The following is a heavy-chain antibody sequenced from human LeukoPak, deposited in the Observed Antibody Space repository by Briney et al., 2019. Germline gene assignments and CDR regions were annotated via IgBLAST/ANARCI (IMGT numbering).Heavy chain of an antibody. J-gene: IGHJ5*02. D-gene: IGHD6-19*01. CDR1: GYTFTGYY. CDR3: ARDLVSGTVGFDP. V-gene: IGHV1-2*02. CDR2: INPNSGGT. Sequence: ASVKVSCKASGYTFTGYYMHWVRQAPGQGLEWMGWINPNSGGTNYAQKFQGRVTMTRDTSISTAYMELSRLRSDDTAVYYCARDLVSGTVGFDPWGQGTLVTVSS.